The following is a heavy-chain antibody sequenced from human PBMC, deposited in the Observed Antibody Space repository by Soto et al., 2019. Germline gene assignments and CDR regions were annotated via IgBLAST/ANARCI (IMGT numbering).Heavy chain of an antibody. CDR3: AREWSGSLDY. Sequence: QGQLVESGGGVVQPGRSLRLSCAASGFTFSSYAMHWVRQAPGKGLEWVAIISYDGSNEYYADSVKGRFTISRDNSKNTLYLQMNSLRAEDTAVYYCAREWSGSLDYWGQGTLVTVSS. CDR2: ISYDGSNE. J-gene: IGHJ4*02. D-gene: IGHD3-3*01. V-gene: IGHV3-30-3*01. CDR1: GFTFSSYA.